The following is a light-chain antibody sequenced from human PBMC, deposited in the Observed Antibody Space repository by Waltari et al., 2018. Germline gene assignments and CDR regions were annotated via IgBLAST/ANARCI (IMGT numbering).Light chain of an antibody. V-gene: IGKV3-11*01. CDR1: QSVGTS. CDR3: QQRSNWTPHT. J-gene: IGKJ2*01. CDR2: DAS. Sequence: ELVLTQSPGTLSLSPGETATLSCRARQSVGTSLAWYQQKPGQAPRLLIFDASNTATGIPDRFRGSGSGTDFTLTISSLEPEDFAVYYCQQRSNWTPHTFGQGARLEIK.